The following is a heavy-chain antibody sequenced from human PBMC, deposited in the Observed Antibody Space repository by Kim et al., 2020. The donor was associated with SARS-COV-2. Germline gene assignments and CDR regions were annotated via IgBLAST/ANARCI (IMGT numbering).Heavy chain of an antibody. D-gene: IGHD3-3*01. CDR3: AREAHRRFLEWLLGGGAFDI. Sequence: RFTISRDNSKNTLYLQMNSLRAEDTAVYYCAREAHRRFLEWLLGGGAFDIWGQGTMVTVSS. J-gene: IGHJ3*02. V-gene: IGHV3-30*01.